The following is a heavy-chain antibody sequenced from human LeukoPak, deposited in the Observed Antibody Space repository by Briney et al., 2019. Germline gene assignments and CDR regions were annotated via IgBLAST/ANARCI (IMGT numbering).Heavy chain of an antibody. D-gene: IGHD6-6*01. CDR1: GFTVSSNY. CDR2: ISYDGSNK. Sequence: GGSLRLSCAASGFTVSSNYMSWVRQAPGKGLEWVAVISYDGSNKYYADSVKGRFTISRDNSKNTLYLQMNSLRAEDTAVYYCARGVGSSLAWFDPWGQGTLVTVSS. V-gene: IGHV3-30*03. CDR3: ARGVGSSLAWFDP. J-gene: IGHJ5*02.